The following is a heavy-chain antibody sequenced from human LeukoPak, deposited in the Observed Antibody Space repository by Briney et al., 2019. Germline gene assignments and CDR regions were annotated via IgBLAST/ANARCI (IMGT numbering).Heavy chain of an antibody. CDR3: ARVGDSGIPLGAFDI. CDR1: GGSISSGSYY. J-gene: IGHJ3*02. D-gene: IGHD1-26*01. V-gene: IGHV4-61*02. CDR2: SYTSAST. Sequence: KTSQTLSLTCTVSGGSISSGSYYWSWIRQPAGKGLEWIGRSYTSASTNYYLSLKIRVTISVATSTNPFSLKLSSVTAAETAVYYCARVGDSGIPLGAFDIWGQGTMVTVSS.